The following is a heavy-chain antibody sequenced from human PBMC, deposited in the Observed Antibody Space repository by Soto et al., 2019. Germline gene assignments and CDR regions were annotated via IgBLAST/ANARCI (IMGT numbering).Heavy chain of an antibody. CDR3: ARGRGVLLWFGELYPFDP. V-gene: IGHV4-30-2*01. CDR1: GASISSGCYS. CDR2: IYHSGST. J-gene: IGHJ5*02. D-gene: IGHD3-10*01. Sequence: SETLSLTCAVSGASISSGCYSWCWIRQPPGKGLEWIGYIYHSGSTYYNPSLKSRVTISVDRSKNQFSLKLSSVTAADTAVYYCARGRGVLLWFGELYPFDPWGQGTLVTVSS.